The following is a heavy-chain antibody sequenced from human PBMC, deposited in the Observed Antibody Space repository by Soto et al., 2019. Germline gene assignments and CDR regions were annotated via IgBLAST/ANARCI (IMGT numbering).Heavy chain of an antibody. CDR3: ASDCQGLASYALDV. CDR2: RWYDGSNK. Sequence: QVQLVESGGGVAQPGRSLRLSCTVSGFTFSGHAMHWVRQAPGKGLEWVTQRWYDGSNKYYAESVKGRFTISRDNSKNTPSLHMKSLRVEDTAVYYCASDCQGLASYALDVWGQGTSVTVSS. CDR1: GFTFSGHA. J-gene: IGHJ6*02. V-gene: IGHV3-33*01.